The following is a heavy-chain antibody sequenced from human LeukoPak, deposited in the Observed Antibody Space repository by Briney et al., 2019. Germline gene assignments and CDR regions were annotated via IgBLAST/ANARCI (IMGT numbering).Heavy chain of an antibody. CDR2: ISAYNGNT. J-gene: IGHJ4*02. D-gene: IGHD3-10*01. V-gene: IGHV1-18*01. Sequence: GASVKVSCKASGYTFTSYDINWVRQATGQGLEWMGWISAYNGNTNYAQKLQGRVTMTTDTSTSTAYMELRSLRSDDTAVYYCARDESPMVRGVLPFWGQGTLVTVSS. CDR1: GYTFTSYD. CDR3: ARDESPMVRGVLPF.